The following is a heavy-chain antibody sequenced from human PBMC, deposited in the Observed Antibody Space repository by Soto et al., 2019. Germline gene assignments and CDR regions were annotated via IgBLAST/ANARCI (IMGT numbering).Heavy chain of an antibody. CDR1: GGSFSGYY. V-gene: IGHV4-34*01. D-gene: IGHD3-3*01. CDR2: INHSGST. CDR3: ARGRSKGFWSGYYRDGHYYYGMDV. Sequence: SETLSLTCAVCGGSFSGYYWSWIRQPPGKGLEWIGEINHSGSTNYNPSLKSRVTISVDTSKNQFSLKLSSVTAADTAVYYCARGRSKGFWSGYYRDGHYYYGMDVWGQGTTVS. J-gene: IGHJ6*02.